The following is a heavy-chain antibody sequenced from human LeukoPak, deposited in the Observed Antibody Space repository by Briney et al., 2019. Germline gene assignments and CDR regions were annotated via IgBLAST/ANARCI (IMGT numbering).Heavy chain of an antibody. CDR1: GYTFTSYD. CDR3: ARDLGNWNYPHATDY. CDR2: MNPNSGNT. J-gene: IGHJ4*02. Sequence: ASVKVSCKASGYTFTSYDINWVRQATGQGLEWMGWMNPNSGNTGYAQKFQGRVTITRNTSISTAYMELSRLRSDDTAVYFCARDLGNWNYPHATDYWGQGTLVTVSS. V-gene: IGHV1-8*03. D-gene: IGHD1-7*01.